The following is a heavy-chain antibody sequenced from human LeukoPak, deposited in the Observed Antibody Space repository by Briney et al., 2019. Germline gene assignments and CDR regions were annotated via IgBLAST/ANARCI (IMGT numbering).Heavy chain of an antibody. Sequence: PSETLSLTCAVSGGSISSGGYSWSWIRQPPGKGLEWIGYIYHSGSTYYNPSLKSRVTISVDRSKNQFSLKLSSVTAADTAVYYCARGWGGSLLWFGESRNWFDPWGQGTQVTVSS. V-gene: IGHV4-30-2*01. CDR3: ARGWGGSLLWFGESRNWFDP. CDR2: IYHSGST. J-gene: IGHJ5*02. D-gene: IGHD3-10*01. CDR1: GGSISSGGYS.